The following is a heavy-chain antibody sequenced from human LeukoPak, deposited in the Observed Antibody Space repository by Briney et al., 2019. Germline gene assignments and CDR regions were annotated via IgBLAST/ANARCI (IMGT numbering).Heavy chain of an antibody. CDR3: ARSRGYSSLSYYYMDV. J-gene: IGHJ6*03. CDR1: EFSVGSNY. CDR2: IYSGGST. V-gene: IGHV3-66*01. D-gene: IGHD5-18*01. Sequence: GGSLRLSCAASEFSVGSNYMTWVRQAPGKGLEWVSHIYSGGSTYYADSVKGRFTISRDNSKNTLYLQMNSLRAEDTAVYYCARSRGYSSLSYYYMDVWGKGTTVTISS.